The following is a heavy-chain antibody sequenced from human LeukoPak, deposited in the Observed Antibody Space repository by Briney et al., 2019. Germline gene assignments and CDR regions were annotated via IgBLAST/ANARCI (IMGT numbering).Heavy chain of an antibody. D-gene: IGHD3-16*01. V-gene: IGHV1-69*06. CDR3: ARDLPKNYYYDY. Sequence: SVKVSCKASGGTFSSYAISWVRQAPGQGLEWMGRIIPILGTANYAQKFQGRVTITADKSTSTAYMELSSLRSEDTAGYYCARDLPKNYYYDYWGQGTLVTVSS. CDR1: GGTFSSYA. J-gene: IGHJ4*02. CDR2: IIPILGTA.